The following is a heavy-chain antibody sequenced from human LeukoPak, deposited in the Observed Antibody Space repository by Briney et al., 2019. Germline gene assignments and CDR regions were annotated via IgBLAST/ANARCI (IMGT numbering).Heavy chain of an antibody. J-gene: IGHJ4*02. CDR1: GFTSSSYS. V-gene: IGHV3-21*01. CDR2: INTGSTYI. D-gene: IGHD2-8*01. CDR3: ARDFYCDNGECFDN. Sequence: PGGSLRLSCATSGFTSSSYSMNWVRQAPGKGLEWVSSINTGSTYINYADSVKGRFTISGDNAKNSLYLQMNSLRAEDTAVYYCARDFYCDNGECFDNWGQGTLVTVSS.